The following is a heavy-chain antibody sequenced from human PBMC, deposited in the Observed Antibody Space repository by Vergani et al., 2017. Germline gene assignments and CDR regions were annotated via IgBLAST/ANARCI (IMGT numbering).Heavy chain of an antibody. J-gene: IGHJ4*02. V-gene: IGHV3-30*02. CDR3: AKHFRGWGIDY. CDR1: GFTLSNYD. Sequence: QVHLVESGGGVVQRGGSLRLSCATSGFTLSNYDMQWIRQGPGKGLEFVDFIQFDGSNQYYADSVKGRFTLSRDFSKNTLYLQMNSLRTDDTATYYCAKHFRGWGIDYWGQGTQVIVSS. CDR2: IQFDGSNQ. D-gene: IGHD3-16*01.